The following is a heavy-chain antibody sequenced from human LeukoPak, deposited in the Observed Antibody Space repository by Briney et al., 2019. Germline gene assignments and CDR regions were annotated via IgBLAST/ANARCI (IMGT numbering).Heavy chain of an antibody. CDR3: ARDSSAYGGNFPLGVDY. Sequence: GGSLRLSCAASGFTFSSYGMHWVRQAPGKGLEWVAVISYDGSNKYYADSVKGRFTISRDNAKNSLYLQMNSLRAEDTAVYYCARDSSAYGGNFPLGVDYWGQGTLVTVSS. J-gene: IGHJ4*02. V-gene: IGHV3-30*03. D-gene: IGHD4-23*01. CDR2: ISYDGSNK. CDR1: GFTFSSYG.